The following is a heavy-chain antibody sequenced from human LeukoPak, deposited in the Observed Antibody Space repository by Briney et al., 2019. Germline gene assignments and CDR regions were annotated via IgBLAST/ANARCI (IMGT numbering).Heavy chain of an antibody. CDR1: GYTFTGYY. D-gene: IGHD1-26*01. J-gene: IGHJ4*02. CDR2: INPNSGGT. CDR3: ARDSPSSRGSYRPDY. V-gene: IGHV1-2*02. Sequence: ASVKVSCKASGYTFTGYYMHWVRQAPGQGLEWMGWINPNSGGTNYAQKFQGRATMTRDTSISTAYMELSRLRSDDTAVYYCARDSPSSRGSYRPDYWGQGTLVTVSS.